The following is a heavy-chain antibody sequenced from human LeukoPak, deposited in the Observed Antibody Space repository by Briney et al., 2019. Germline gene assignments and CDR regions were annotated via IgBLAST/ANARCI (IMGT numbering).Heavy chain of an antibody. CDR2: ISGSGGST. J-gene: IGHJ6*03. V-gene: IGHV3-23*01. CDR1: GFTFSSYA. D-gene: IGHD3-3*01. Sequence: GRSLRLSCAASGFTFSSYAMSWVRQAPGKGLEWVSAISGSGGSTYYADSVKGRFTISRDNSKNTLYLQMNSLRAEDTAVYYCAKDWYDFWSGYYPSHYYYMDVWGKGTTVTVSS. CDR3: AKDWYDFWSGYYPSHYYYMDV.